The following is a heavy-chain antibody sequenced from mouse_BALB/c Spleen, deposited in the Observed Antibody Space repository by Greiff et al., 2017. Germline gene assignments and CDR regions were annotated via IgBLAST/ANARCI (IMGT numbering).Heavy chain of an antibody. V-gene: IGHV1-81*01. J-gene: IGHJ4*01. CDR3: ARGPIYYYGSRSYAMDY. Sequence: VQLQQSGPELVKPGASVKMSCKASGYTFTDYVISWVKQRTGQGLEWIGEIYPGSGSTYYNEKFKGKATLTADKSSNTAYMQLSSLTSEDSAVYFCARGPIYYYGSRSYAMDYWGQGTSVTVSS. CDR2: IYPGSGST. D-gene: IGHD1-1*01. CDR1: GYTFTDYV.